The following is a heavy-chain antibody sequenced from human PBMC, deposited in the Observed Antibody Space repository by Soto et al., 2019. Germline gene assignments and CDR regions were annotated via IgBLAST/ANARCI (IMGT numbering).Heavy chain of an antibody. V-gene: IGHV3-74*01. D-gene: IGHD5-12*01. CDR3: AREGPSGYDY. Sequence: PGGSLRLSCAASGFTFSSYWMHWVRQAPGKGLVWVSRINGDGSSTSYADSVKGRFTISRDNAKNTLYLQMNSLRAEDTAVYYCAREGPSGYDYWGQGTLVTVSS. CDR1: GFTFSSYW. CDR2: INGDGSST. J-gene: IGHJ4*02.